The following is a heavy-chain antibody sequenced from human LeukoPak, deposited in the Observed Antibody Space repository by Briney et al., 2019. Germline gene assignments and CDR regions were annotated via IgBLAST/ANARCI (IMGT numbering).Heavy chain of an antibody. CDR2: IYDGGST. CDR1: GITFSSNH. CDR3: ARFYGVPGAWFDP. D-gene: IGHD4-17*01. J-gene: IGHJ5*02. Sequence: GGSLRLSCAASGITFSSNHMSWVRQAPGKGLEWVSVIYDGGSTYYADSVKGRFIISRDNSKNTLYLEMNSLRAEDTAVYYCARFYGVPGAWFDPWGQGTLVTVSS. V-gene: IGHV3-66*01.